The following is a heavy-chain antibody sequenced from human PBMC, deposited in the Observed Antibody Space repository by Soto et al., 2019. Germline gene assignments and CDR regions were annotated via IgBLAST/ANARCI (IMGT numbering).Heavy chain of an antibody. Sequence: PGGSLRLSCAASGFTFSSYEMNWVRQAPGKGLEWVSYISSSGSTIYYADSVKGRFTISRDNAKNSLYLQMNSLRAEDTAVYYCARDIKDIVVVVAATPGYYYYYGMDVWGQGTTVTVSS. CDR2: ISSSGSTI. CDR1: GFTFSSYE. CDR3: ARDIKDIVVVVAATPGYYYYYGMDV. J-gene: IGHJ6*02. D-gene: IGHD2-15*01. V-gene: IGHV3-48*03.